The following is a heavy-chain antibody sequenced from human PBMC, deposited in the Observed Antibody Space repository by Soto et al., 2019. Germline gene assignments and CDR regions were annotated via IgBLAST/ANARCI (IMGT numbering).Heavy chain of an antibody. CDR1: GGSISSYY. CDR2: IYYSGST. V-gene: IGHV4-59*01. Sequence: SETLSLTCTVSGGSISSYYWSWIRQPPGKGLEWIGYIYYSGSTNYNPSLKSRVTISVDTSKNQFSLRLSSVTAADTAVYYCAREWNYYYGMDVWGQGTTVTVSS. J-gene: IGHJ6*02. CDR3: AREWNYYYGMDV.